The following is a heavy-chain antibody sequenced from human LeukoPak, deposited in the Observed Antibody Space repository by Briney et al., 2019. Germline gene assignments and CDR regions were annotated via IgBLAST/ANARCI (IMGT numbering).Heavy chain of an antibody. D-gene: IGHD5-24*01. CDR1: GYTFTSYY. J-gene: IGHJ4*02. CDR2: INPSGGST. Sequence: GASVKVSCKASGYTFTSYYMHWVRQAPGQGLEWMGIINPSGGSTSYAQKLQGRVTMTTDTSTSTAYMELRSLRSDDTAVYYCARDTTSSSSGEMATIVGYDWGQGTLVTVSS. V-gene: IGHV1-46*01. CDR3: ARDTTSSSSGEMATIVGYD.